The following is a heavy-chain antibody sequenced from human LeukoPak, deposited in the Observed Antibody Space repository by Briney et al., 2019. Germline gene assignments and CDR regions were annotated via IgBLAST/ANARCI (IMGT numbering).Heavy chain of an antibody. Sequence: PSETLSLTCTVSGGSISSSSYYWGWIRQPPGKGLEWIGSIYYSGSTYYNPSLKSRVTISVDKSKNQFSLKLSSVTAADTAVYYCARVNTMIASNYFDCWGQGTLVTVSS. CDR3: ARVNTMIASNYFDC. CDR2: IYYSGST. V-gene: IGHV4-39*07. J-gene: IGHJ4*02. D-gene: IGHD3-22*01. CDR1: GGSISSSSYY.